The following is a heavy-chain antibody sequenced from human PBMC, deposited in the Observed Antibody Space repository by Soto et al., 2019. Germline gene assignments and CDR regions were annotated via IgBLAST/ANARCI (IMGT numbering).Heavy chain of an antibody. CDR1: GDSISSSDYY. Sequence: SETLSLTCSVSGDSISSSDYYWGWIRQPPGKGLEWIGTIYYSGSTYYNRPLKSRVTISVDTSKNQFSLKVRSVTAADTAVYYCARKDFSSGYYDPNFDSWGQGTLVTVSS. V-gene: IGHV4-39*01. J-gene: IGHJ4*02. CDR3: ARKDFSSGYYDPNFDS. CDR2: IYYSGST. D-gene: IGHD3-3*01.